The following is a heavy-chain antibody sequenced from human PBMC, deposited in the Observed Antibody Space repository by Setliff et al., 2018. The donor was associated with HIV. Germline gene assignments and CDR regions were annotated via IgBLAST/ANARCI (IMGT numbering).Heavy chain of an antibody. J-gene: IGHJ4*02. CDR2: ISPDTSER. CDR3: GKSMAVAGTGRWLDS. Sequence: GGSLRLSCSTSGFNFRDSWTSRLRLAPGKGLEWVANISPDTSERYSVDSVRGRFTIFRDNSKKMVYLQMKGMRDEDTALYYCGKSMAVAGTGRWLDSWGQGTQVTVSS. CDR1: GFNFRDSW. D-gene: IGHD6-19*01. V-gene: IGHV3-7*01.